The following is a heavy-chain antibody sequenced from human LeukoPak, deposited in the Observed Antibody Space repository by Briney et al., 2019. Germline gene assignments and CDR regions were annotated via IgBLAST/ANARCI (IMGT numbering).Heavy chain of an antibody. CDR1: GFTFSSYE. Sequence: GGSLRLSCAASGFTFSSYEMNWVRQAPGKGLEWVSYISSSGSTIYYADSVKGRFTISRDNAKNSLYLQMNSLRAEDTAVYYCAKALNPYYYYYMDVWGKGTTVTVSS. CDR2: ISSSGSTI. J-gene: IGHJ6*03. CDR3: AKALNPYYYYYMDV. V-gene: IGHV3-48*03.